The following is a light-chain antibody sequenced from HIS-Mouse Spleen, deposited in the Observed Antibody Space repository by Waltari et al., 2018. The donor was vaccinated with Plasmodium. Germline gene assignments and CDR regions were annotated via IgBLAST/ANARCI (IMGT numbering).Light chain of an antibody. CDR2: QDS. CDR3: QAWDSSTAWV. V-gene: IGLV3-1*01. J-gene: IGLJ2*01. CDR1: KLGATY. Sequence: SYELPQPPSVSVSPGQTASITCSGDKLGATYACWYQQKPGQSPVLVIYQDSKRPSGIPERFSGSNSGNTATLTISGTQAMDEADYYCQAWDSSTAWVFGGGTKLTVL.